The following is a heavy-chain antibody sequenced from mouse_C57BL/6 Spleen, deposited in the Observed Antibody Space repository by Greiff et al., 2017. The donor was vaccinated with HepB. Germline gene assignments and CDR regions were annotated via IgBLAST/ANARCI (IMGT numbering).Heavy chain of an antibody. CDR2: ISDGGSYT. J-gene: IGHJ2*01. Sequence: EVKVVESGGGLVKPGGSLKLSCAASGFTFSSYAMSWVRQTPEKRLEWVATISDGGSYTYYPDNVKGRFTISRDNAKNNLYLQMSHLKSEDTAMYYCARGSNYPYYFDYWGQGTTLTVSS. CDR3: ARGSNYPYYFDY. CDR1: GFTFSSYA. V-gene: IGHV5-4*03. D-gene: IGHD2-5*01.